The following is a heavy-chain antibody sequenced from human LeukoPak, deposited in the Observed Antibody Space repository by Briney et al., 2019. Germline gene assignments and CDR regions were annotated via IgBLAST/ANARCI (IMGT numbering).Heavy chain of an antibody. Sequence: PGGSLRLSCEASGFKFSDYAMSWVRQAPGKGLEWVSTVEKTADLAYYGDSVTGRFTVSRDNSKNTLFLEMNSLKTEDTAVYYCTTGISELAITFGGVIAHDYWGQGTLVTVSS. D-gene: IGHD3-16*02. V-gene: IGHV3-23*01. CDR2: VEKTADLA. CDR3: TTGISELAITFGGVIAHDY. CDR1: GFKFSDYA. J-gene: IGHJ4*02.